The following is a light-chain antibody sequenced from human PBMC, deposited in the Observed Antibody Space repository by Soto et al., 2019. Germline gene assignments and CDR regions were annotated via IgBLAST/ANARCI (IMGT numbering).Light chain of an antibody. CDR1: QNIISD. Sequence: PGERATLSCRASQNIISDLAWYQQKPGQAPRLLIYGASTRATGVPARFSGSGSGTEFTLTISSLQSEDFAVYYCKQYDDWPLTFGGGTKVEIK. CDR3: KQYDDWPLT. V-gene: IGKV3-15*01. CDR2: GAS. J-gene: IGKJ4*01.